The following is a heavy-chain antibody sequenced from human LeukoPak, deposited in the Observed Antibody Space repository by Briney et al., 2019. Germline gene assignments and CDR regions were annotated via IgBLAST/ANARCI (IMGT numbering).Heavy chain of an antibody. V-gene: IGHV3-21*01. D-gene: IGHD3-22*01. Sequence: GGSLRLSCAASGFTFSSYSMNWVRQAPGKGLEWVSSISSSSSHIYYADSVKGRFTISRDNAKNSLYLQMNSLRAEDTAVYYCARDPSYYYDSSGSHWGQGTLVTVSS. CDR3: ARDPSYYYDSSGSH. J-gene: IGHJ4*02. CDR1: GFTFSSYS. CDR2: ISSSSSHI.